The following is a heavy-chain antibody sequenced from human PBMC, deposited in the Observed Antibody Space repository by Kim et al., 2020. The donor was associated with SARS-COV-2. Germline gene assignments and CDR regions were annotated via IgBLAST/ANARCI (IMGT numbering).Heavy chain of an antibody. CDR3: TTGFRSGWYSDYYYYGMDV. CDR1: GFTFSNAW. Sequence: GGSLRLSCAASGFTFSNAWMSWVRQAPGKGLEWVGRIKSKTDGGTTDYAAPVKGRFTISRDDSKNTLYLQMNSLKTEDTAVYYCTTGFRSGWYSDYYYYGMDVWGQGTTVTVSS. V-gene: IGHV3-15*01. CDR2: IKSKTDGGTT. J-gene: IGHJ6*02. D-gene: IGHD6-19*01.